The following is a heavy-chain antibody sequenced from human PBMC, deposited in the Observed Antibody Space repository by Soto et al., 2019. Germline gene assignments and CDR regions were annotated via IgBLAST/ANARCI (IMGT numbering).Heavy chain of an antibody. Sequence: PSETLSLTCAVSGGSISSGGYSLSWIRQPPGKGLEWIGYIYHSGSTYYNPSLKSRVTISVDRSKNQFSLKLSSVTAADTAVYYCARVRAVKPHRWFDPWGQGTLVTVSS. CDR1: GGSISSGGYS. D-gene: IGHD1-26*01. V-gene: IGHV4-30-2*01. J-gene: IGHJ5*02. CDR3: ARVRAVKPHRWFDP. CDR2: IYHSGST.